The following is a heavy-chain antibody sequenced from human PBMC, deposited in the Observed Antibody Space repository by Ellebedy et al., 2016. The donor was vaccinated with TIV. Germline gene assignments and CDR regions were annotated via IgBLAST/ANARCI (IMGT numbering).Heavy chain of an antibody. Sequence: GESLKISCETSGFVFSTYAMLWVRQAPGKGLEWVANIKQDGSEKYYVDSVKGRFTISRDNVKNSLYLQMNSLRAEDTAVYYCARGLPQWGWGQGTLVTVSS. D-gene: IGHD6-19*01. V-gene: IGHV3-7*01. CDR2: IKQDGSEK. CDR3: ARGLPQWG. J-gene: IGHJ4*02. CDR1: GFVFSTYA.